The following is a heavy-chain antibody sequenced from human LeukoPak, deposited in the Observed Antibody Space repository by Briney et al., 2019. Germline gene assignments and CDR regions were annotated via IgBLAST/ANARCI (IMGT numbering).Heavy chain of an antibody. D-gene: IGHD4-11*01. CDR3: ARARFDYPWFDP. CDR1: GYSISSGYY. CDR2: IYHSGST. V-gene: IGHV4-38-2*02. J-gene: IGHJ5*02. Sequence: SETLPLTCTVSGYSISSGYYWGWIRQPPGKGLEWIGTIYHSGSTYYNPSLKSRVTISVDTSQNQFSLRLSSVTAADTAVYYCARARFDYPWFDPWGQGTLVTVSS.